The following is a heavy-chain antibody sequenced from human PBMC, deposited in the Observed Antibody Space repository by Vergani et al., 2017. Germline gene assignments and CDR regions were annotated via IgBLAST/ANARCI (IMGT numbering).Heavy chain of an antibody. D-gene: IGHD6-13*01. V-gene: IGHV1-69*08. J-gene: IGHJ6*02. CDR1: GGTFSSYT. CDR3: ARDPSAAAGPYGMDV. Sequence: QVQLVQSGAEVKKPGSSVKVSCKASGGTFSSYTISWVRQAPGQGLEWMGRIIPILGIANYAQKFQGRVTITADKSTSTAYMELSSLRSEDTAVYYCARDPSAAAGPYGMDVWGQGTTVTVSS. CDR2: IIPILGIA.